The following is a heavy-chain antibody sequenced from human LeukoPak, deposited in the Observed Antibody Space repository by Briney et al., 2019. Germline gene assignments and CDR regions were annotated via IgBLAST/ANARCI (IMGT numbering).Heavy chain of an antibody. CDR1: GFTFSNGW. CDR3: TSLQS. J-gene: IGHJ4*02. Sequence: GGSLRLSCSASGFTFSNGWMSWVRQAPGKGLEWVGRIKSEADGVAPDYAAPVKGRFTISRHDFKNSLYLELKSLKNGYTAVYYCTSLQSWGQGTLVTVSS. CDR2: IKSEADGVAP. V-gene: IGHV3-15*01.